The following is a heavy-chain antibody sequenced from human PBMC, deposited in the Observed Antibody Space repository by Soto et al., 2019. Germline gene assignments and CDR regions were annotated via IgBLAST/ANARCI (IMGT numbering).Heavy chain of an antibody. D-gene: IGHD7-27*01. J-gene: IGHJ3*02. CDR3: ARGSGADAFDI. CDR2: IIPVIDTA. CDR1: GGTFN. Sequence: QVQLVQSGAEVKKPGTSVKVSCKVSGGTFNIRWVRQAPGQGLEWMGGIIPVIDTANYARKSQGRVVISADRATNIVYMEMMSLTLEDTAVYYCARGSGADAFDIWGQGTMVTVSS. V-gene: IGHV1-69*06.